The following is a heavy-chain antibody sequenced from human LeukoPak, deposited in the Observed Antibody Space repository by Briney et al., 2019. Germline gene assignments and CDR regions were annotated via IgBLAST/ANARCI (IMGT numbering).Heavy chain of an antibody. Sequence: PGGSLRLSCAASGFTFDDYGMNWVRQAPGKGLEWVAYITGSGTTIYYADSVKGRFTISRDNAKKSLYLQMNSLRAEDTAVYYCARATTYDILTGFSDYWGQGTLVTVSS. D-gene: IGHD3-9*01. J-gene: IGHJ4*02. V-gene: IGHV3-48*04. CDR3: ARATTYDILTGFSDY. CDR1: GFTFDDYG. CDR2: ITGSGTTI.